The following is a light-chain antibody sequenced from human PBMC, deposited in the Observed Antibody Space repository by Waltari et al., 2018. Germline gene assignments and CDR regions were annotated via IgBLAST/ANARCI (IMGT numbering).Light chain of an antibody. CDR2: KVS. J-gene: IGKJ2*01. CDR3: MQATHWPYT. Sequence: DAVMTQSPLSLPVTLGQPASISCRSIQSLVFSDGNIYLNWFQQRPGQSPRRLISKVSNRDAGVPDRFSGSGSGTDFTLKISRVEAEDVGGVYYCMQATHWPYTFGQGTKLEIK. V-gene: IGKV2-30*01. CDR1: QSLVFSDGNIY.